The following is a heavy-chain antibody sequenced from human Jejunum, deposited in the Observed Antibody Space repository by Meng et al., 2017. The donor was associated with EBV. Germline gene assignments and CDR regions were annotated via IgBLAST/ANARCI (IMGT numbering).Heavy chain of an antibody. V-gene: IGHV1-2*06. D-gene: IGHD3-22*01. CDR3: ARDYSDSSRQGY. Sequence: QVQLVPSGAEVKQPGASVRVSCKASGYTFTGYFIHWVRQAPGQGLEWMGRINPNSGGTSYTQKFQGRVAMTRDTSITTAYMELSRLGSDDTAVYYCARDYSDSSRQGYWGQGTLVTVSS. J-gene: IGHJ4*02. CDR2: INPNSGGT. CDR1: GYTFTGYF.